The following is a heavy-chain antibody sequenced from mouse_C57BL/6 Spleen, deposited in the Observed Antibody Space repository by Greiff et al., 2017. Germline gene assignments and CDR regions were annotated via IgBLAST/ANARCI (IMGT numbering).Heavy chain of an antibody. V-gene: IGHV7-3*01. Sequence: EVMLVESGGGLVQPGGSLSLSCAASGFTFTDYYMSWVRQPPGKALEWLGFIRNKANGYTTEYSASVKGRFTISRDNSQSILYLQMNALRAEDSAPSFCARSSYIFYFYYCSQGTTLTVSS. D-gene: IGHD1-3*01. J-gene: IGHJ2*01. CDR2: IRNKANGYTT. CDR1: GFTFTDYY. CDR3: ARSSYIFYFYY.